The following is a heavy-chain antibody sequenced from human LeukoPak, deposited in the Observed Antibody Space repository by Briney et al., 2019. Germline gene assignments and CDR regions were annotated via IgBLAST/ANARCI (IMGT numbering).Heavy chain of an antibody. D-gene: IGHD4-23*01. CDR2: IWYDGSNK. V-gene: IGHV3-33*03. Sequence: GRSLRLSCAASGFTFSSYGMHWVRQAPGKGLEWVAVIWYDGSNKYYADSVRGRFTISRDNAKNSLYLQMNSLRAEDTAVYYCARRMMVDYGGADYWGQGTLVTVSS. CDR1: GFTFSSYG. CDR3: ARRMMVDYGGADY. J-gene: IGHJ4*02.